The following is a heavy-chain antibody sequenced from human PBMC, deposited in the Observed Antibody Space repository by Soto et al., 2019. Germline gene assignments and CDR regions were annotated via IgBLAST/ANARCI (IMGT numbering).Heavy chain of an antibody. Sequence: GESLKISCKGSVYSFTSYWIGWVRQMPGKGLEWMGIIYPGDSDTRYSPSFQGQVTISADKSISTAYLQWSSLKASDTAMYYCARLGAFGVVMEAGFDPWGQGTLVTVSS. CDR2: IYPGDSDT. V-gene: IGHV5-51*01. D-gene: IGHD3-3*01. J-gene: IGHJ5*02. CDR3: ARLGAFGVVMEAGFDP. CDR1: VYSFTSYW.